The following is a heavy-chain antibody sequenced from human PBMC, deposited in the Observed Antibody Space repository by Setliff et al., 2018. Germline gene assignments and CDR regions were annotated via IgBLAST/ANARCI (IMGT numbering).Heavy chain of an antibody. CDR1: GYTFTSYA. D-gene: IGHD4-17*01. CDR3: ARHDYGEVR. CDR2: IIPILGIA. J-gene: IGHJ4*02. Sequence: SVKVSCKASGYTFTSYAISWVRQAPGQGLEWMGGIIPILGIANYAQKFQGRVTITADESTSTAYMELSSLRSEDTAVYYCARHDYGEVRWGQGTLVTVSS. V-gene: IGHV1-69*10.